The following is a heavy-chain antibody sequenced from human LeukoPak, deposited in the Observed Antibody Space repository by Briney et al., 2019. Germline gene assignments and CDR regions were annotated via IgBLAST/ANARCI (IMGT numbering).Heavy chain of an antibody. CDR2: IKQDGSEK. CDR1: GFTFSSYW. D-gene: IGHD6-13*01. J-gene: IGHJ5*02. Sequence: GGSLRLSCAASGFTFSSYWMSWVRQAPGKGLEWVANIKQDGSEKYYVDSVKGRFTISRDNAKNSLYLQMNSLRAEDTAVYYCARDSSSWYGFRFDPWGQGTLVTVSS. V-gene: IGHV3-7*01. CDR3: ARDSSSWYGFRFDP.